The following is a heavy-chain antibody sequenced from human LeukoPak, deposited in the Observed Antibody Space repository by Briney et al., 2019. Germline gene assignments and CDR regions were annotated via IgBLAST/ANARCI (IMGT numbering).Heavy chain of an antibody. CDR1: GFTFSSYS. Sequence: GGSLRLSCAASGFTFSSYSMNWVRQAPGKGLEWVSSISSSSSYIYYADSVKGRFTISRDNAKNSLYLQMNSLRAEDTAVYYCARDQGYCSTGTCQAPYYYYYMDVWGKGTTVTVSS. CDR2: ISSSSSYI. D-gene: IGHD2-15*01. CDR3: ARDQGYCSTGTCQAPYYYYYMDV. V-gene: IGHV3-21*01. J-gene: IGHJ6*03.